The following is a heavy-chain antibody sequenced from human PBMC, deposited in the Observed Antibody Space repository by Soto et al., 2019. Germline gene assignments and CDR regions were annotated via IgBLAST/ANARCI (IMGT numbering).Heavy chain of an antibody. V-gene: IGHV3-30-3*01. CDR3: ARGVFYYYGSSGYSPDY. J-gene: IGHJ4*02. Sequence: GGSLRLSCAASGFTFSSYAMHWVRQAPGKGLEWVAVISYDGSNKYYADSVKGRFTISRDNSKNTLYLQMNSLRAEDTAVYYCARGVFYYYGSSGYSPDYWGQGTLVTVSS. CDR1: GFTFSSYA. CDR2: ISYDGSNK. D-gene: IGHD3-22*01.